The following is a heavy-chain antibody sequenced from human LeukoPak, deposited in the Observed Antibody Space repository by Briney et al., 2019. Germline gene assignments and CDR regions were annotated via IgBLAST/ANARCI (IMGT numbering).Heavy chain of an antibody. D-gene: IGHD6-6*01. CDR2: INHSGST. Sequence: SETLSLTCTVSGGSISSYYWSWIRQPPGKGLEWIGEINHSGSTNYNPSLKSRVTISVDTSKNQFSLKLSSVTAADTAVYYCARGYSSSSSSYPSDLFDYWGQGTLVTVSS. J-gene: IGHJ4*02. CDR3: ARGYSSSSSSYPSDLFDY. V-gene: IGHV4-34*01. CDR1: GGSISSYY.